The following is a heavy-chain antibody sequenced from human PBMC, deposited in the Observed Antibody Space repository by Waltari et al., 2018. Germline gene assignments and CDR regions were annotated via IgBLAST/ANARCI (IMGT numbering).Heavy chain of an antibody. Sequence: EVQVVESGGGLVEPGRSLRLSCTASGFTFGDYALTWVRQAPGKGLEWIAFIRSKTYGGIPQYAASVKGRFVVSTDDSTTIAYLQMYSLRTEDTGMYYCTRAVAAAGTGYSDYWGQGALVTVSS. J-gene: IGHJ4*02. CDR3: TRAVAAAGTGYSDY. V-gene: IGHV3-49*04. CDR2: IRSKTYGGIP. CDR1: GFTFGDYA. D-gene: IGHD6-13*01.